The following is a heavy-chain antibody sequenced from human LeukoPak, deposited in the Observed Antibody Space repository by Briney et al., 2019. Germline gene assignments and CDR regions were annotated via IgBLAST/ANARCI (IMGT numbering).Heavy chain of an antibody. CDR3: TRRGSGNGGTYAGMDV. CDR1: GGSISSDVHY. Sequence: SETLSLTCTVAGGSISSDVHYWDWIRQAPGKGLEWIGSLLYNGNTWYNPSLESRVTISVDTSENQFSLRVTSVNAADTALYFCTRRGSGNGGTYAGMDVWGPGTSVTVSS. J-gene: IGHJ6*02. D-gene: IGHD1-26*01. CDR2: LLYNGNT. V-gene: IGHV4-39*01.